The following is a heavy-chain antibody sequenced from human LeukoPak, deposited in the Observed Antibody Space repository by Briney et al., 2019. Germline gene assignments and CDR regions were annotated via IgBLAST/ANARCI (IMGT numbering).Heavy chain of an antibody. CDR2: INFNSGGT. CDR3: ARSDSGSNGAYRWFGP. V-gene: IGHV1-2*02. D-gene: IGHD1-26*01. CDR1: GYTFTGYY. Sequence: ASVKVSCKASGYTFTGYYIHWVRQAPGQGLKWMGWINFNSGGTKYEQKFQDRVTMTRDTSINTAYMELTAEDTAVYYCARSDSGSNGAYRWFGPWGQGTVVIVSS. J-gene: IGHJ5*02.